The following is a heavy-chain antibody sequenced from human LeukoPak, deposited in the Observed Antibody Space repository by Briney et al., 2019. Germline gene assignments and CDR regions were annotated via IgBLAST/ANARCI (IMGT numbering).Heavy chain of an antibody. CDR3: ARWTGLGQDY. J-gene: IGHJ4*02. D-gene: IGHD3-10*01. CDR2: IYYSGST. CDR1: GGSISSSSYY. V-gene: IGHV4-39*07. Sequence: SETLSLTCTVSGGSISSSSYYWGWIRQPPGKGLEWIGSIYYSGSTYYNPSLKSRVTISVDTSKNQFSLKLSSVTAADTAVYYCARWTGLGQDYWGQGTLVTVSS.